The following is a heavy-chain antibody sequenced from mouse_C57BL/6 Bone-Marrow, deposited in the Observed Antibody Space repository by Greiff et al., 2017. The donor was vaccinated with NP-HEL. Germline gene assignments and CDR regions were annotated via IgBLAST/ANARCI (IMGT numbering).Heavy chain of an antibody. V-gene: IGHV1-4*01. CDR1: GYTFTSYS. CDR3: AKWDYGWFAY. CDR2: INPSSGYT. J-gene: IGHJ3*01. Sequence: QVQLKESGAELARPGASVKMSCKASGYTFTSYSMHWVKQRPGQGLEWIGYINPSSGYTKYNQKFKDKATLTADKSSSTAYMQLSSLTSEDSAVYYCAKWDYGWFAYWGQGTLVTVSA. D-gene: IGHD2-4*01.